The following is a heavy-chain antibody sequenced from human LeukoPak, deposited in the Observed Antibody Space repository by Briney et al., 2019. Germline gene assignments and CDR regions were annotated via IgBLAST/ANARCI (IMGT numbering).Heavy chain of an antibody. D-gene: IGHD3-22*01. CDR1: GYTFTGYY. CDR3: ARAATMIVVVKGY. CDR2: INPNSGGT. V-gene: IGHV1-2*02. J-gene: IGHJ4*02. Sequence: ASVKVSCKASGYTFTGYYMHWVRQAPGQGLEWMGWINPNSGGTNYAQKFQGRVTMTRDTSISTAYMELSRLRSDDTAVYYCARAATMIVVVKGYWGQGTLVTVSS.